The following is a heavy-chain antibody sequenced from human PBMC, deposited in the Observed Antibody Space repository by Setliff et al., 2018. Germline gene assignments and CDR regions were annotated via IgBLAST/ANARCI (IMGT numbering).Heavy chain of an antibody. D-gene: IGHD3-22*01. Sequence: PSETLSLTCAVSGFSISSGYYWGWIRQPPGKGLEWIVNIHHSGKAYYNPSLKSRVTMSVDTSKNHVSLKLSSVTAADPAVYYCARAHTWSLPNDNSGYPGWFDPWGQGTLVTVSS. J-gene: IGHJ5*02. V-gene: IGHV4-38-2*01. CDR1: GFSISSGYY. CDR3: ARAHTWSLPNDNSGYPGWFDP. CDR2: IHHSGKA.